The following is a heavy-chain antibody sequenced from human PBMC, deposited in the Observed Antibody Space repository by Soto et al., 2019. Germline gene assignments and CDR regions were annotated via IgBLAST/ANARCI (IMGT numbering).Heavy chain of an antibody. CDR2: INPSGGTT. V-gene: IGHV1-46*03. Sequence: QVQLVQSGAEVKKPGASVKLSCKASGYTFTRYHIHWVRQAPGQGLEWMGIINPSGGTTDYAQKFQGRVTMTRDTSTSTVYMELSSLRSEDTAVYYCAKDCGDTSCVNWFDPWGQGTLVTVSS. D-gene: IGHD2-21*01. CDR1: GYTFTRYH. J-gene: IGHJ5*02. CDR3: AKDCGDTSCVNWFDP.